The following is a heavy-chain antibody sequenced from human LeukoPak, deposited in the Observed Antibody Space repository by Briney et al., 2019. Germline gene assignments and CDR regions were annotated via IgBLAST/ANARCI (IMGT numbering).Heavy chain of an antibody. CDR1: GFTFSTYE. D-gene: IGHD5-18*01. CDR2: ISTSGSSI. CDR3: ARDYSTSDAFDI. Sequence: GGSLRLSCAASGFTFSTYEINWVRQAPGKGLEWLSHISTSGSSIHYADSVKGRFTISRDNAKNSLYLQMNSLRAEDTAVYYCARDYSTSDAFDIWGQGTMVTVSS. J-gene: IGHJ3*02. V-gene: IGHV3-48*03.